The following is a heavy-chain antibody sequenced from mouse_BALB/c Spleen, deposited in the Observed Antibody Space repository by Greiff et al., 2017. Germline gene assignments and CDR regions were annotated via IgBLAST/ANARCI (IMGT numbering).Heavy chain of an antibody. CDR3: ATYDYDAMDY. CDR1: GFSLTSYG. Sequence: QVHVKQSGPGLVQPSQSLSITCTVSGFSLTSYGVHWVRQSPGKGLEWLGVIWSGGSTDYNAAFISRLSISKDNSKSQVFFKMNSLQTDDTARYYCATYDYDAMDYWGQGTSVTVSS. CDR2: IWSGGST. V-gene: IGHV2-4-1*01. J-gene: IGHJ4*01. D-gene: IGHD2-4*01.